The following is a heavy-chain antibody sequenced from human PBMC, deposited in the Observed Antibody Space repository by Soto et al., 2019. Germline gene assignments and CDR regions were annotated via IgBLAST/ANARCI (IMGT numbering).Heavy chain of an antibody. Sequence: VGSLRLSCVASGFTFRSHGMHWVRQAPGKGLEWLAGIWYDGSKDDYAESVKGRFAISRDNSKNTLFLQMDSLRAEDTAVYYCARDTWIVGNIGCFDLWGQGTPVTVSS. CDR1: GFTFRSHG. D-gene: IGHD2-2*03. CDR3: ARDTWIVGNIGCFDL. CDR2: IWYDGSKD. J-gene: IGHJ4*02. V-gene: IGHV3-33*01.